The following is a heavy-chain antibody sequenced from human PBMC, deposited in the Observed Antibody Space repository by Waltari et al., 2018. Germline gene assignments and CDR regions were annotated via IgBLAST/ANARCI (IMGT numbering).Heavy chain of an antibody. Sequence: QVQLQESGPGLVKPSGTLSLTCTVSGGSISSGTWWSWVRQSPGQGLAWIGEIYYSGSTNYKPSLESRVTISVDRSKNQFSLSLSSVTAADTAMYFCARGTYGYGKYDSWGQGTLVTVSS. CDR3: ARGTYGYGKYDS. CDR1: GGSISSGTW. J-gene: IGHJ4*02. V-gene: IGHV4-4*02. D-gene: IGHD5-18*01. CDR2: IYYSGST.